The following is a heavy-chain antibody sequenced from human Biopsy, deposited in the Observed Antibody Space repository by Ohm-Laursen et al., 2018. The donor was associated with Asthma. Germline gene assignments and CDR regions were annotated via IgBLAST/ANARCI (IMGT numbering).Heavy chain of an antibody. CDR1: GYTFTNYA. D-gene: IGHD3-22*01. V-gene: IGHV1-3*01. CDR3: ARVRKDYYDSSGLSGGWFDP. CDR2: INAGNGNT. Sequence: SVKVSCNASGYTFTNYAIHWVRQAPGQRPEWMGWINAGNGNTKYSQKFQGRVTITRDTSATTAYMELSSLRSEDTAVYYCARVRKDYYDSSGLSGGWFDPWGQGTLVTVSS. J-gene: IGHJ5*02.